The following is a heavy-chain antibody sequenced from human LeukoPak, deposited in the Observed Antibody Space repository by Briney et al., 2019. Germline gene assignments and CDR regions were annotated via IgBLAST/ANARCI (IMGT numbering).Heavy chain of an antibody. CDR2: ISYDGSNK. J-gene: IGHJ4*02. CDR1: GFTFSSYA. D-gene: IGHD1-26*01. CDR3: ARDLGSLGATPQWFDY. Sequence: GGSLRLSCAASGFTFSSYAMHWVRQAPGKGLEWVAVISYDGSNKYYADSVKGRFTISRDNSKNTLYLQMNGLRAEDTAVYYCARDLGSLGATPQWFDYWGQGTLVTVSS. V-gene: IGHV3-30*04.